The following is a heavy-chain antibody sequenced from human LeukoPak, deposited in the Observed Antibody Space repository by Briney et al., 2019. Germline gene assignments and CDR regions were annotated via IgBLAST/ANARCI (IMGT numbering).Heavy chain of an antibody. D-gene: IGHD5-18*01. V-gene: IGHV1-2*02. J-gene: IGHJ5*02. CDR2: INPNSGGT. CDR1: GYTFTGYY. Sequence: ASVKVSCTASGYTFTGYYMHWVRQAPGQGLEWMGWINPNSGGTNYAQKFQVRVTMTRDTSISTAYMELSRLRSDDTAVYYCARGSAFVTTYGGGNWFDPWGQGTLVTVSS. CDR3: ARGSAFVTTYGGGNWFDP.